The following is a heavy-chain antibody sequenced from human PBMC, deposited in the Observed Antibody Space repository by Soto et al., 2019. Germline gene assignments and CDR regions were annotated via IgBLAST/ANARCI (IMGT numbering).Heavy chain of an antibody. CDR2: IYWDDDK. V-gene: IGHV2-5*02. J-gene: IGHJ4*02. CDR1: GFSLSTSGVG. D-gene: IGHD2-15*01. CDR3: ARIYCSGGSCYGNYFDY. Sequence: QITLKESGPTLVKPTQTLTLTCTFSGFSLSTSGVGVGWIRQSPGKALEWLALIYWDDDKRYSPSLKRRLTITKXXSXNXXVLTMPNMDPVDKATYYCARIYCSGGSCYGNYFDYWGQGTLVTVSS.